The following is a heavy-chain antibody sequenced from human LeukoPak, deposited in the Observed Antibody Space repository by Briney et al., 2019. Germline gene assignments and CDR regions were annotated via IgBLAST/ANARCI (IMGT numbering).Heavy chain of an antibody. CDR2: ISSSGSTI. V-gene: IGHV3-48*03. CDR3: ARYVLRYFDRLPYFDY. D-gene: IGHD3-9*01. Sequence: GGSLRLSCAASGFTFSSYEMNWVRQAPGKGLEWVSYISSSGSTIYYADSVKGRFTISRDNAKNSLYLQMNSLRAEDTAVYYCARYVLRYFDRLPYFDYWGQGTLVTVSS. CDR1: GFTFSSYE. J-gene: IGHJ4*02.